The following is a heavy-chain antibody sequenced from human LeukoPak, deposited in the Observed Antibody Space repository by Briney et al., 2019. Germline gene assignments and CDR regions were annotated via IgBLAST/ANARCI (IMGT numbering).Heavy chain of an antibody. CDR3: ARVVAGWYYYYMDV. J-gene: IGHJ6*03. D-gene: IGHD6-19*01. Sequence: SETLSLTCAVSGGSISSSNWWSWVRQPPGKGLEWIGEIYHSGSTNYNPSLKSRVTISVDKSKNQLSLKLSPVTAADTAVYYCARVVAGWYYYYMDVWGKGTTVTVSS. CDR1: GGSISSSNW. CDR2: IYHSGST. V-gene: IGHV4-4*02.